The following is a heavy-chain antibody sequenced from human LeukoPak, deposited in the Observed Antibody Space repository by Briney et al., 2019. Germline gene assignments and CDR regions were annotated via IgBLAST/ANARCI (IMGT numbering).Heavy chain of an antibody. J-gene: IGHJ4*02. CDR1: GGSFSGYY. Sequence: SETLSLTCTVYGGSFSGYYWSWIRQPPGKGLEWIGEINHSGSTNYNPSLKSRVTISVDTSKNQFSLKLSSVTAADTAVYYCARYSYGFDYWGQGTLVTVSS. D-gene: IGHD5-18*01. V-gene: IGHV4-34*01. CDR2: INHSGST. CDR3: ARYSYGFDY.